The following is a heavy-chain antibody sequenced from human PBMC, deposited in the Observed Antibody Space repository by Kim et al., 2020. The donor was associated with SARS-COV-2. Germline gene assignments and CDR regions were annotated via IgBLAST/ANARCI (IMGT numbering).Heavy chain of an antibody. V-gene: IGHV1-69*04. D-gene: IGHD1-7*01. CDR3: AREGGNYEGVDY. J-gene: IGHJ4*02. Sequence: NYAKKLQGRGTITADKSTSTAYMELSSLRSEDTAVYYCAREGGNYEGVDYWGQGTLVTVSS.